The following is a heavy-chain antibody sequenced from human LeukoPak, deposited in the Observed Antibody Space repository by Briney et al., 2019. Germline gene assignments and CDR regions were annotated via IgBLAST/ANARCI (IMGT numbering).Heavy chain of an antibody. V-gene: IGHV3-53*01. CDR2: IYSGGST. CDR1: GLTVSSNN. Sequence: TGGSLRLSCAASGLTVSSNNMSWVRQAPGKGLEWVSAIYSGGSTYYADSVKGRFTISRDNSKNTLYLQMNSLRAEDTAVYYCARDRSECSGGSCYSGGFDYWGQGTLVTVSS. J-gene: IGHJ4*02. D-gene: IGHD2-15*01. CDR3: ARDRSECSGGSCYSGGFDY.